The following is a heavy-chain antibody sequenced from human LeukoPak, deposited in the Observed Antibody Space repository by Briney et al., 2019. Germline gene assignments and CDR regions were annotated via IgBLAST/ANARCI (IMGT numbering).Heavy chain of an antibody. CDR3: ARSGGPGTYHQLRYNWFDP. V-gene: IGHV3-21*01. CDR2: ITTISHYI. D-gene: IGHD3-10*01. Sequence: GGSLRLSCAASGFTLSDYHMNWVRQAPGKGLEWLSSITTISHYIYYAGAVRGRFTISRDNAKNSLYLRMNSLRGVDTAVYYCARSGGPGTYHQLRYNWFDPWGQGTLVTVSS. J-gene: IGHJ5*02. CDR1: GFTLSDYH.